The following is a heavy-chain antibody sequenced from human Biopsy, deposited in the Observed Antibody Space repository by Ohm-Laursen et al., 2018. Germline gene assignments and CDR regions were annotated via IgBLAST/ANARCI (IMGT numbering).Heavy chain of an antibody. CDR1: GGPFGSYA. J-gene: IGHJ4*02. CDR2: IIPMYRTS. CDR3: ARESGPHSGSFAY. Sequence: VKVSCKSSGGPFGSYAINWMRQAPGQGPEWMGDIIPMYRTSNYAQKFQGRLTITADEYTSTAYMELNSLTSEDTAVYYCARESGPHSGSFAYWGQGTLVTVSS. V-gene: IGHV1-69*13. D-gene: IGHD6-6*01.